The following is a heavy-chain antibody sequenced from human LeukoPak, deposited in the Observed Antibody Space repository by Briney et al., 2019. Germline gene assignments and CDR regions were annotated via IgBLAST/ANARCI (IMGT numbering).Heavy chain of an antibody. CDR2: TSGSGGST. V-gene: IGHV3-23*01. Sequence: GGSLRLSCAASGFTFSSYAMSWVRQAPGKGLEWVSATSGSGGSTYYADSVKGRFTISRDNSKNTLYLQMNSLRAEDTALYYCAREWLRAFDYWGQGTLVTVSS. CDR3: AREWLRAFDY. D-gene: IGHD5-12*01. CDR1: GFTFSSYA. J-gene: IGHJ4*02.